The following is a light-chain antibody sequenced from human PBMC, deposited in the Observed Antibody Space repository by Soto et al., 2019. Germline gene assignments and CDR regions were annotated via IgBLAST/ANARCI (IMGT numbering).Light chain of an antibody. Sequence: DIQMTQSPSSLSASVGDRVTITCRASQSITYWLAWYQQKPGRAPKLLIYDVFNLQSGVPSRFSGSGSGTEFTLTISSLQPEDFATYYCQQSYTTPYSFGQGTRLEIK. CDR1: QSITYW. J-gene: IGKJ2*03. CDR2: DVF. V-gene: IGKV1-5*01. CDR3: QQSYTTPYS.